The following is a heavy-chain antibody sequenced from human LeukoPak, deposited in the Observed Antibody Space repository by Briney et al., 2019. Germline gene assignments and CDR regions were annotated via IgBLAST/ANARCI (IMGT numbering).Heavy chain of an antibody. Sequence: GRSLRLSCAASGFTFSSYSMNWVRQAPGKGLEWVSSISSSSSYIYYADSVKGRFTISRDNAKNSLYLQMNSLRAEDTAVFYCARGGGEVDYWGQGTLVTVSS. V-gene: IGHV3-21*01. J-gene: IGHJ4*02. D-gene: IGHD3-16*01. CDR1: GFTFSSYS. CDR2: ISSSSSYI. CDR3: ARGGGEVDY.